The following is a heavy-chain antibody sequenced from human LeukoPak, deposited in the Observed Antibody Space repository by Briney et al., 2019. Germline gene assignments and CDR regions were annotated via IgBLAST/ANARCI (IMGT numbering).Heavy chain of an antibody. CDR2: IHISGST. J-gene: IGHJ5*02. CDR1: GGSISSYY. V-gene: IGHV4-4*07. Sequence: SETLSLTCTGSGGSISSYYWSWTRQPAGKGMKWIGRIHISGSTNYNPSLKSRVTISVDTSKNQFSLKLSSVTAADTAVYYCARDIGYCSSTSCPRVDNWFDPWGQGTLVTVSS. CDR3: ARDIGYCSSTSCPRVDNWFDP. D-gene: IGHD2-2*01.